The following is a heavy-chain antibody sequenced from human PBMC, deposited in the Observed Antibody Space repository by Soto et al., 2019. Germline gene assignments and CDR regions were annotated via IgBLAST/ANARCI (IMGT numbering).Heavy chain of an antibody. Sequence: QVQLVQSGGEVKKPGASVKVSCKTSGYTFSNYGFSWVRQAPGQGLEWMGWVSNKNGVTNYAEKFRDRVTMTTDISTNTIYMELRSLRSDDTAVYFCARERLNTGWYGFDHWGQGTQVTVSS. CDR3: ARERLNTGWYGFDH. J-gene: IGHJ4*02. V-gene: IGHV1-18*04. CDR1: GYTFSNYG. D-gene: IGHD6-19*01. CDR2: VSNKNGVT.